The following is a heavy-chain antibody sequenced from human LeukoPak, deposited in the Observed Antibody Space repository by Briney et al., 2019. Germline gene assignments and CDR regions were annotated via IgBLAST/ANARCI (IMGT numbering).Heavy chain of an antibody. CDR1: GFTFSSYA. J-gene: IGHJ1*01. V-gene: IGHV3-23*01. Sequence: PGGSLRLSCAASGFTFSSYAMSWVRQAPGKGLEWVSAISGSGGSTYYADSVKGRFTISRDNSKNTLYLQMNSLRAEDTAVYYCAEPTSGSYYGEYFQHWGQGTLVTVSS. CDR2: ISGSGGST. CDR3: AEPTSGSYYGEYFQH. D-gene: IGHD1-26*01.